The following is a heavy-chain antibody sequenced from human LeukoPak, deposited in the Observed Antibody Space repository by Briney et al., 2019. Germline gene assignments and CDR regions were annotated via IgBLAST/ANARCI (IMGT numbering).Heavy chain of an antibody. Sequence: GASVKVSCKASGYTFTSYYMHWVRQAPGQGLEWMGIINPSGGSTSYAQKFQGRVTMTRDMSTSTVYMELSSLRSEDTAVYYCSTLRTDAFDIWGQGTMVTVSS. CDR3: STLRTDAFDI. V-gene: IGHV1-46*03. D-gene: IGHD4-17*01. CDR1: GYTFTSYY. CDR2: INPSGGST. J-gene: IGHJ3*02.